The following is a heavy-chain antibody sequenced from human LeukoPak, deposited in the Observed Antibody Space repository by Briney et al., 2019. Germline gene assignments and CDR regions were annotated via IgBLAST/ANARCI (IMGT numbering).Heavy chain of an antibody. V-gene: IGHV1-18*01. CDR3: ARDLTYQLLDGGVDY. CDR1: GYTFTSYG. CDR2: ISAYNGNT. J-gene: IGHJ4*02. Sequence: ASVKVSCRASGYTFTSYGISWVRQAPGQGLEWMGWISAYNGNTNYAQKLQGRVTMTTDTSTSTAYMELRSLRSDDTAVYYCARDLTYQLLDGGVDYWGQGPLVTVSS. D-gene: IGHD2-2*01.